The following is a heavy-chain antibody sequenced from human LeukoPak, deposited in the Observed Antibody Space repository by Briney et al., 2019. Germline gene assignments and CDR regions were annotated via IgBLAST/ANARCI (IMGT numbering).Heavy chain of an antibody. CDR2: IYYSGNT. J-gene: IGHJ4*01. D-gene: IGHD6-13*01. V-gene: IGHV4-59*01. CDR1: GVSISNFY. Sequence: KPSETLSLTCTVSGVSISNFYWSWIRQPPGKRLEWIGYIYYSGNTNYNPSLKSRVTISVDTSKNQFSLKLSSVTAADTAIYYCARERGDRSSWYGTDYWGHGTLVTVSS. CDR3: ARERGDRSSWYGTDY.